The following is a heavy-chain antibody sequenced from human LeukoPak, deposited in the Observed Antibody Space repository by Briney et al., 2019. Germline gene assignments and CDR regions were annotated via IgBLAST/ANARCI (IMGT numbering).Heavy chain of an antibody. CDR1: GFTFSSYA. D-gene: IGHD2-15*01. J-gene: IGHJ4*02. CDR2: ISGSGGST. CDR3: AKDSRIVVVVAATPFDY. Sequence: GGSLRLSCAASGFTFSSYAMSWVRQAPGKGLEWVSAISGSGGSTYYADSVKGRFTISRDNSKNTLYLQMNSLRAEDTAVYYCAKDSRIVVVVAATPFDYWGQGTLVTVSS. V-gene: IGHV3-23*01.